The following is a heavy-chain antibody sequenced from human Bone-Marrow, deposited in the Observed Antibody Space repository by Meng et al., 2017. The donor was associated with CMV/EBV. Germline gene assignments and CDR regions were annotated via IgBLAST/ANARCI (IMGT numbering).Heavy chain of an antibody. CDR3: ARVQPQFCSSTSCHGNEDYGMDV. J-gene: IGHJ6*02. CDR2: INPNSGGT. D-gene: IGHD2-2*01. Sequence: ASVKVSCKASGYTFTGYYMHWVRQAPGQGLEWMGWINPNSGGTNYAQNFQGRVTMTRDTSISTAYMELSSLRSDDTAVYYCARVQPQFCSSTSCHGNEDYGMDVWGQGTTVTVSS. V-gene: IGHV1-2*02. CDR1: GYTFTGYY.